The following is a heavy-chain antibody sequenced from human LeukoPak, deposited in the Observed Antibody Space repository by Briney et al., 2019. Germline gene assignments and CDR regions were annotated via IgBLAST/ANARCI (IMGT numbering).Heavy chain of an antibody. J-gene: IGHJ4*02. V-gene: IGHV3-21*01. CDR3: ARAHSSSSYDNDY. CDR2: ISSSSSYI. CDR1: GFTFSSYS. Sequence: GGSLRFSCAASGFTFSSYSMNWVRQAPGKGLEWVSSISSSSSYIYYADSLKGRFTISRDNAKNSLYLQMNSLRAEDTAVYYCARAHSSSSYDNDYWGQGTLVTVSS. D-gene: IGHD6-6*01.